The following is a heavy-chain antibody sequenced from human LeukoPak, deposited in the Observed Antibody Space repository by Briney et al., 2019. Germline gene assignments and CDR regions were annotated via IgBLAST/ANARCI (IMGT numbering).Heavy chain of an antibody. D-gene: IGHD6-19*01. CDR3: ARIAVAGDDAFDI. V-gene: IGHV1-46*01. CDR2: INPSGGST. CDR1: GYTFTSYG. Sequence: ASVKVSCKASGYTFTSYGISWVRQAPGQGLEWMGIINPSGGSTSYAQKFQGRVTMTRDTSTSTVYMELSSLRSEDTAVYYCARIAVAGDDAFDIWGQGTMVTVSS. J-gene: IGHJ3*02.